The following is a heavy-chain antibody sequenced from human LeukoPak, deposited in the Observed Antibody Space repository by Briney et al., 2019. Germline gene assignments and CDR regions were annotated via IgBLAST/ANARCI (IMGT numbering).Heavy chain of an antibody. V-gene: IGHV3-23*01. D-gene: IGHD5-18*01. CDR3: AKWSTAMGRNYFDY. CDR1: GFTFSSYA. Sequence: PGGSLRLSCAASGFTFSSYAMSWVRQAPGKGLEWVSAISGSGGSTYYADSVKGRFTISRDNSKNTPYLQMNSLRAEDTAVHYCAKWSTAMGRNYFDYWGQGTLVTVSS. J-gene: IGHJ4*02. CDR2: ISGSGGST.